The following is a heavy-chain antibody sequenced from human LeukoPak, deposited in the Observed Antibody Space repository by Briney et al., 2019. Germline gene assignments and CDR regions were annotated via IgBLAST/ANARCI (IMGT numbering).Heavy chain of an antibody. D-gene: IGHD6-19*01. J-gene: IGHJ6*03. CDR3: ARDGVAGTYYYYYYMDV. V-gene: IGHV4-30-2*01. Sequence: SETLSLTCTVSGGSISSGDYYWSWIRQPPGKGLEWIGYIYDSGSTYYNPSLKSRVTMSVDTSKNQFSLKLSSVTAADTAVYYCARDGVAGTYYYYYYMDVWGKGTTVTVSS. CDR1: GGSISSGDYY. CDR2: IYDSGST.